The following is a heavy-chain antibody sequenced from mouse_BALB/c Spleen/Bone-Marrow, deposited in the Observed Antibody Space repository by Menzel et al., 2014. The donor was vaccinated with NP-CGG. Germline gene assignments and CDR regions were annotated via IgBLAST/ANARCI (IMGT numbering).Heavy chain of an antibody. J-gene: IGHJ2*01. Sequence: VQLQQSGSELVKPGASVKMSCKASGYTFTDYYMDWVKQSHGESFEWIGRVNPYNGGTSYNQKFKGKATLTVDKSSSTAYMELNSLTSEDSAVYYCARPPYYGNYVDYWGQGTTLTVSS. CDR1: GYTFTDYY. V-gene: IGHV1-19*01. CDR3: ARPPYYGNYVDY. CDR2: VNPYNGGT. D-gene: IGHD2-10*01.